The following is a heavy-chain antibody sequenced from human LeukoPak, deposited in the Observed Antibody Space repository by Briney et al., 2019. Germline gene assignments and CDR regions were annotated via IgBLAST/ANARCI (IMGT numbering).Heavy chain of an antibody. CDR3: ARDKSDYYDSSGRSLTNWFDP. D-gene: IGHD3-22*01. CDR1: GFTFSSYA. Sequence: GGSLRLSCAASGFTFSSYAMSWVRQAPGKGLEWASAISGSGGSTYYADSVKGRFTISRDNSKNTLYLQMNSLRAEDTAVYYCARDKSDYYDSSGRSLTNWFDPWGQGALVTVSS. J-gene: IGHJ5*02. V-gene: IGHV3-23*01. CDR2: ISGSGGST.